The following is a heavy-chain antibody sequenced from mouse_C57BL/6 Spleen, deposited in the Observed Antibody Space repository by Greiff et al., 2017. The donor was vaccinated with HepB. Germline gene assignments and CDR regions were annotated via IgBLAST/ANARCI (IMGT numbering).Heavy chain of an antibody. V-gene: IGHV14-1*01. Sequence: VQLKESGAELVRPGASVKLSCTASGFNIKDYYMHWVKQRPEQGLEWIGRIDPEDGDTEYAPKFQGKATMTADTSSNTAYLQLSSLTSEDTAVYYCTKTAQATNFAYWGQGTLVTVSA. D-gene: IGHD3-2*02. CDR1: GFNIKDYY. CDR3: TKTAQATNFAY. CDR2: IDPEDGDT. J-gene: IGHJ3*01.